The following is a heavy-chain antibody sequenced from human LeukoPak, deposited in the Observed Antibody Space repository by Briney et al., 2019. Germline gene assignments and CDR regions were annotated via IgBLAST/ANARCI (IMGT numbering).Heavy chain of an antibody. CDR1: GFTFDDYA. V-gene: IGHV3-9*01. Sequence: GGSLRLSCAASGFTFDDYAMHWVRHAPGKGLGWVSGICWNSGSIAYADSVKGRFTISRDNAKNSLYLQMNSLRAEDTALYYCAKDAYYYDSSGYYKVLWFDPWGQGTLVTVSS. CDR3: AKDAYYYDSSGYYKVLWFDP. CDR2: ICWNSGSI. J-gene: IGHJ5*02. D-gene: IGHD3-22*01.